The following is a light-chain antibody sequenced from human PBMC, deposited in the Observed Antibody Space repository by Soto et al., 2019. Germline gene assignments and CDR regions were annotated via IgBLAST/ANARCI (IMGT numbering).Light chain of an antibody. Sequence: DIQMSGSPSSLSASVGHRVTITCRASQSISSYLNWYQQKPGKAPKILIYAASSLQSGVPSRFSGSGSGTDFTLTISSLQTEDFATYYCQQSYSTPITFGQGTRLEIK. J-gene: IGKJ5*01. CDR1: QSISSY. V-gene: IGKV1-39*01. CDR2: AAS. CDR3: QQSYSTPIT.